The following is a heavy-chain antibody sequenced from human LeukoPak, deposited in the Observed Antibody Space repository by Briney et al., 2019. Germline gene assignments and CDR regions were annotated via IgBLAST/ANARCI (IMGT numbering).Heavy chain of an antibody. CDR2: IRYDGSNK. J-gene: IGHJ6*03. Sequence: PGGSLRLSCAASGFTFSSYGMSWVRQAPGKGLGWVAFIRYDGSNKYYADSVKSRFTISRDNSKNTLYLQMNSLRAEDTAVYYCAKVAVRGVNYYYYYMDVWGKGTTVTISS. D-gene: IGHD3-10*01. CDR1: GFTFSSYG. CDR3: AKVAVRGVNYYYYYMDV. V-gene: IGHV3-30*02.